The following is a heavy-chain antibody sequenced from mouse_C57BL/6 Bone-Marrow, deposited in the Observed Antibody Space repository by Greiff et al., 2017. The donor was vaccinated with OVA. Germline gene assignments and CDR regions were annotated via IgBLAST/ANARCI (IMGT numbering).Heavy chain of an antibody. D-gene: IGHD2-4*01. CDR2: INPNNGGT. CDR3: ARRGLRRLYYYAMDY. CDR1: GYTFTDYY. V-gene: IGHV1-26*01. Sequence: EVKLQQSGPELVKPGASVKISCKASGYTFTDYYMNWVKQSHGKSLEWIGDINPNNGGTSYIQKFKGKSTLTVDKSSSTAYMELRSLTSEDSAVYYCARRGLRRLYYYAMDYWGQGTSVTVSS. J-gene: IGHJ4*01.